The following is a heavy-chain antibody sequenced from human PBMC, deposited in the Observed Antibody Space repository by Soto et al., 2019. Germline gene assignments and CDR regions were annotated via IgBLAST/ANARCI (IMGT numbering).Heavy chain of an antibody. J-gene: IGHJ4*02. V-gene: IGHV3-74*01. CDR2: INPDGSTT. D-gene: IGHD3-9*01. Sequence: EVQLVESGGGLVQPGGSLRLSCAASGFTFSSYWMHWVRQAPGKGLVWVSRINPDGSTTSYADSVKGRFTISRDSAKDTLYLQMNSLRAEDTAVYYCAKDAKILDWLPTSYYFDFWGQGTLVTVSS. CDR1: GFTFSSYW. CDR3: AKDAKILDWLPTSYYFDF.